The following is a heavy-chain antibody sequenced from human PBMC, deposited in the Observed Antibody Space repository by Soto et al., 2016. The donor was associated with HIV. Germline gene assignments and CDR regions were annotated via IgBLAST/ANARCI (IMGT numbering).Heavy chain of an antibody. J-gene: IGHJ4*02. CDR3: AKRSSSVPTPDY. Sequence: EVQLLESGGGLVQPGGSLRLSCAASGFTFSNYAMSWVRQAPGKGLEWVSTISYSGDNTYYADFVKGRFAISRDNSKNTLYLQMNSLRAEDTAVYFCAKRSSSVPTPDYWGQGTLVTVSS. V-gene: IGHV3-23*01. CDR1: GFTFSNYA. CDR2: ISYSGDNT. D-gene: IGHD4-17*01.